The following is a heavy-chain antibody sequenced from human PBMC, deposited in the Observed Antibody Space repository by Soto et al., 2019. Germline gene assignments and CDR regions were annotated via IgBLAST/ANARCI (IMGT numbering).Heavy chain of an antibody. CDR1: GGTFSSYS. J-gene: IGHJ4*02. CDR3: ARDGGRNSGGSDY. CDR2: IIPIFGTA. Sequence: QVQLVQSGAEVKKPGSSVKVSCKASGGTFSSYSINWVRQAPGQGLEWMGGIIPIFGTANYAHKCQGRVTITADESTSTAYMELSSLRSEDTAVYYCARDGGRNSGGSDYWGQGTLVTVSS. D-gene: IGHD1-26*01. V-gene: IGHV1-69*01.